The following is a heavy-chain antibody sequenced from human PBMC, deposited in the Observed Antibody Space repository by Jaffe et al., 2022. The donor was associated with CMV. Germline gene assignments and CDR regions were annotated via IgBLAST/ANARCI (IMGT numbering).Heavy chain of an antibody. D-gene: IGHD5-12*01. V-gene: IGHV3-74*01. Sequence: EVQLVQSGGILVQPGGSPRLSCAASGFTFSSYWMHWVRKAPGKGLVWVARVNSDGSNIAYADSVRGRFTISRDNAKNTLYLQMNSLRAEDTAVYYCARGYSGLSRIDYWGQGTLVTVSS. CDR2: VNSDGSNI. CDR1: GFTFSSYW. CDR3: ARGYSGLSRIDY. J-gene: IGHJ4*02.